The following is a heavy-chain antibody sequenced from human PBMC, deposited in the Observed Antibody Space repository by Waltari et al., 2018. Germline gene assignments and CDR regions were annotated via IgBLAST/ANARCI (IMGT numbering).Heavy chain of an antibody. CDR1: GFTFSSYW. J-gene: IGHJ4*02. D-gene: IGHD6-6*01. CDR3: AREAEYSSSQFDY. Sequence: GGGLVQPGGSLRLSCAASGFTFSSYWMSWVRQAPGKGLEWVANIKQDGSEKYYVDSVKGRFTISRDNAKNSLYLQMNSLRAEDTAVYYCAREAEYSSSQFDYWGQGTLVTVSS. CDR2: IKQDGSEK. V-gene: IGHV3-7*01.